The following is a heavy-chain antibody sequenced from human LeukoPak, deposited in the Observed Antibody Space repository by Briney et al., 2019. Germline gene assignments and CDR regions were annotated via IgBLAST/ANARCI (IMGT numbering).Heavy chain of an antibody. CDR1: GGSISSGGYS. CDR2: IYHSGST. D-gene: IGHD4-11*01. CDR3: ARGYYSNYVSWFDP. J-gene: IGHJ5*02. V-gene: IGHV4-30-2*01. Sequence: SETLSLTCAVSGGSISSGGYSWSWIRQPPGTGLEWIGYIYHSGSTYYNPSLKSRVTISVDRSKNQSSLKLSSVTAADTAVYYCARGYYSNYVSWFDPWGQGTLVTVSS.